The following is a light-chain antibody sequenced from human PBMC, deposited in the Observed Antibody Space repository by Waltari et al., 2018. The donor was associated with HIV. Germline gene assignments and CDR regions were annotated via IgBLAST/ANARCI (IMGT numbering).Light chain of an antibody. J-gene: IGLJ1*01. CDR1: ALPEKP. CDR3: YSTGNGDTHKGV. Sequence: YELTQPPSVSVSPGQTAAITCSGAALPEKPVYWFRQKPGTAPVLLIFDDNRRPSAISDKFSGSKSGTVATLTISGAQVQDEADYYCYSTGNGDTHKGVFGSGTCVTVL. CDR2: DDN. V-gene: IGLV3-10*01.